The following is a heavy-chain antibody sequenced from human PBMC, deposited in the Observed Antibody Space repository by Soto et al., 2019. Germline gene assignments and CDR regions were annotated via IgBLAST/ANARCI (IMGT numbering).Heavy chain of an antibody. J-gene: IGHJ6*02. CDR3: ARGRPYGMDV. V-gene: IGHV3-74*01. CDR2: IDSDGSST. CDR1: GFTFGSYW. Sequence: EVQLVDSGGGLVQPGGSLRVSCAASGFTFGSYWMNWVRQAPGKGLVWVSRIDSDGSSTTYADSVKGRFTTSRDNAKNTLYLQMSSLRVEDTAVYYCARGRPYGMDVWGQGTTVTVSS.